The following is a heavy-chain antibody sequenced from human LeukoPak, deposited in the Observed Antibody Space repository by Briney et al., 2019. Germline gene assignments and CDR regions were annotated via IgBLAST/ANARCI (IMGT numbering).Heavy chain of an antibody. CDR1: EFSVGSNY. D-gene: IGHD2-8*01. CDR2: ISSSSSYI. Sequence: GGSLRLSCAASEFSVGSNYMTWVRQAPGKGLEWVSSISSSSSYIYYADSVKGRFTTSRDNAKNSLYLQMNSLRAEDTAVYYCARDLLVYSFDPWGQGTLVTVSS. CDR3: ARDLLVYSFDP. V-gene: IGHV3-21*04. J-gene: IGHJ5*02.